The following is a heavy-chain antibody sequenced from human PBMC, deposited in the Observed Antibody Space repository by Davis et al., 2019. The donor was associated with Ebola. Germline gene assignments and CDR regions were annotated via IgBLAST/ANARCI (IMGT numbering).Heavy chain of an antibody. D-gene: IGHD3-16*01. CDR2: IYSGGRT. Sequence: GESLKISCAASGFTVYNNYMSWVRQAPGRGLEWVSVIYSGGRTDYADSVKGRFTISRDNAKNTLYLQMNSLRVEDTAIYYCAKGWGTIVSWGQGTLVTVSS. V-gene: IGHV3-53*01. J-gene: IGHJ5*02. CDR1: GFTVYNNY. CDR3: AKGWGTIVS.